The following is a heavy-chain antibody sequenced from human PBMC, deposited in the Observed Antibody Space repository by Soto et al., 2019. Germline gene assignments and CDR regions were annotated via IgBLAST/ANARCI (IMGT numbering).Heavy chain of an antibody. J-gene: IGHJ4*02. CDR2: ISGSGGST. Sequence: PGGSLRLSCAASGFTFSSYAMSWVRQAPGKGLEWVSAISGSGGSTYYADSVKGRFTISRDNSKNTLCLQMNSLRAEDTAVYYCAKGVEMVRGVIIPDYWGQGTLVTVSS. D-gene: IGHD3-10*01. CDR3: AKGVEMVRGVIIPDY. V-gene: IGHV3-23*01. CDR1: GFTFSSYA.